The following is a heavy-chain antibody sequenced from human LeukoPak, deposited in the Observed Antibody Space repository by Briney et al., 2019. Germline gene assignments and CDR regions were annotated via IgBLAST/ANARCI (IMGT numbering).Heavy chain of an antibody. CDR1: GFTFEDYA. J-gene: IGHJ4*02. CDR2: ISDSGGAT. Sequence: RGSLRLSCAASGFTFEDYAMSWVRQAPGKGPEWVSAISDSGGATHYADSVKGRFTVSRDDSKNTLYLQMNSLRAEDTAVYYCAKDHGWLSRDWGQGTLVTVSS. V-gene: IGHV3-23*01. D-gene: IGHD3-22*01. CDR3: AKDHGWLSRD.